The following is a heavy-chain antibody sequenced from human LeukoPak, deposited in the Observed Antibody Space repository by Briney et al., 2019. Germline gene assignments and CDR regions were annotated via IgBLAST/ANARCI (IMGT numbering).Heavy chain of an antibody. CDR2: IYSGGST. V-gene: IGHV3-66*01. CDR1: GFTVSSNY. CDR3: ARGPSWVREKGYFQH. D-gene: IGHD1-26*01. J-gene: IGHJ1*01. Sequence: PGGSLRLSCAAFGFTVSSNYMSWVRQAPGKGLEWVSDIYSGGSTYYADSVKGRFTISRDNFKNTLILQMNSLKPEDSAVYYCARGPSWVREKGYFQHWGQGTLVSVSS.